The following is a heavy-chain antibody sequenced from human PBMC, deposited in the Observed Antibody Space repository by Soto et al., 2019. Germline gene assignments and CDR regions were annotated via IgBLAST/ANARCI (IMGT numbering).Heavy chain of an antibody. J-gene: IGHJ3*02. CDR1: GGTFSSYA. Sequence: ASVKVSCKASGGTFSSYAISWVRQAPGQGLEWMGGIIPIFGTANYAQKFQGRVTITADESTSTAYMELSSLRSEDTAVYYCARDPYYPRGAFDIWGQGTMVTVSS. V-gene: IGHV1-69*13. CDR2: IIPIFGTA. D-gene: IGHD3-10*01. CDR3: ARDPYYPRGAFDI.